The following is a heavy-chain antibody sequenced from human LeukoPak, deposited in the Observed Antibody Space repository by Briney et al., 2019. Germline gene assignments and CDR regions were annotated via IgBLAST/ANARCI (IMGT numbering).Heavy chain of an antibody. Sequence: GGSLRLSCAASGFTFSSYAMSWVRPAPGKGLEWVSAIPHSGGGTYYAASAKGRFTISRDNSKNTVYLQMNSLRAEDTAVYYCAKARGPGIAVAGIIWGQGTLVTVSS. V-gene: IGHV3-23*01. CDR3: AKARGPGIAVAGII. CDR1: GFTFSSYA. D-gene: IGHD6-19*01. CDR2: IPHSGGGT. J-gene: IGHJ4*02.